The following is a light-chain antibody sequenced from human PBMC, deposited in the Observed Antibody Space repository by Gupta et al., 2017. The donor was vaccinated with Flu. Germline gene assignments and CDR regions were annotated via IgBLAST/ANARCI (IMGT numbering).Light chain of an antibody. CDR2: QAT. CDR3: QSYYTNHPWV. J-gene: IGLJ3*02. CDR1: ASNH. V-gene: IGLV6-57*02. Sequence: ASNHVQWYPQRPGSAPSIVIYQATQRPSGIPDRLSGSIDSSSNSASLTLSGLKPEDEPDYYCQSYYTNHPWVFGGGT.